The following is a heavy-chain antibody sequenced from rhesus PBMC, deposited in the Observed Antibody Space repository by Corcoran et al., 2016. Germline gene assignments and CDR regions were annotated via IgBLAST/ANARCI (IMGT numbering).Heavy chain of an antibody. CDR3: ARPSIAAALDV. V-gene: IGHV4-143*01. CDR1: GGSISGYYY. CDR2: ISGKSAST. J-gene: IGHJ5-2*02. D-gene: IGHD6-25*01. Sequence: QVQLQESGPGLVKPSETLSLTCTVSGGSISGYYYWSWIRQPPGKGLGWIGGISGKSASTYYNPSLKSRVNISKDTSKNQFSLKLSSVTAAETTVYYCARPSIAAALDVWGRGVLVTVSS.